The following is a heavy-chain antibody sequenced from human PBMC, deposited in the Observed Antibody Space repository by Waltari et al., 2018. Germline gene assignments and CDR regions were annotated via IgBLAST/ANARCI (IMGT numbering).Heavy chain of an antibody. CDR2: ISGSGGST. J-gene: IGHJ4*02. CDR3: ATSIGYCSGGSCYNNLRYFDY. CDR1: GFTFSSYA. V-gene: IGHV3-23*01. D-gene: IGHD2-15*01. Sequence: EVQLLESGGGLVQPGGSLRLSCAASGFTFSSYAMSWVRQAPGKGLEWVSAISGSGGSTYYADSVKCRFTISRDNSKNTLYLQMNSLRAEDTAVYYCATSIGYCSGGSCYNNLRYFDYWGQGTLVTVSS.